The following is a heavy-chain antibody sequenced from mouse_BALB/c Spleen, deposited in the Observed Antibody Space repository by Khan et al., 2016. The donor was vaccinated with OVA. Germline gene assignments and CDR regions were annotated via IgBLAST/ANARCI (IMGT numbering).Heavy chain of an antibody. CDR3: ARGNYYGSNSWFAY. V-gene: IGHV1-18*01. J-gene: IGHJ3*01. Sequence: VQLQQSGPELVKPGASMKISCKTSGYSFTDYTLNWVRQSHGKNLEWIGLINPSNGGTTYNQKFKGKATLTVDKSSSTAYMELLSLTSEASAVYYCARGNYYGSNSWFAYWGQGTLVTVSA. D-gene: IGHD1-1*01. CDR1: GYSFTDYT. CDR2: INPSNGGT.